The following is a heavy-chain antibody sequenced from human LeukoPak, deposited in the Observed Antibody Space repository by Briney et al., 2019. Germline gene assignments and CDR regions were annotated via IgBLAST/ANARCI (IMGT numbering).Heavy chain of an antibody. CDR1: GFTFRRYW. CDR2: IKVDGSEK. CDR3: TRGDSSSKIDY. Sequence: PGGSLRLSCAASGFTFRRYWMRGARQAPGKGLKGVANIKVDGSEKYYVHSAKGRFPISRNNAKNSLNLQMNSLRVEDTAVYYCTRGDSSSKIDYWGQGTLVTVSS. V-gene: IGHV3-7*01. D-gene: IGHD6-6*01. J-gene: IGHJ4*02.